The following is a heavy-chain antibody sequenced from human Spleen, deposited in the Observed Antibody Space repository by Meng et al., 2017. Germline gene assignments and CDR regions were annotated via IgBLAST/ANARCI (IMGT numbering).Heavy chain of an antibody. V-gene: IGHV3-38-3*01. CDR2: ICGDST. CDR3: AKDDSSGYQPYTNFDY. CDR1: GFTVTSNE. Sequence: GESLKISCAASGFTVTSNEMSWVRQAPGKGLEWVSSICGDSTYYADSGKGRVTASRDNSKNTLYLQMNSLRAEDTAVYYCAKDDSSGYQPYTNFDYWGQGTLVTVSS. J-gene: IGHJ4*02. D-gene: IGHD3-22*01.